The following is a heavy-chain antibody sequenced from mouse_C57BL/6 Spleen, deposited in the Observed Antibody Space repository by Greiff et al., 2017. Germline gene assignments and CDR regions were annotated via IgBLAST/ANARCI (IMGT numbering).Heavy chain of an antibody. CDR3: AINYYVSSYDPAIDY. J-gene: IGHJ4*01. V-gene: IGHV1-9*01. D-gene: IGHD1-1*01. CDR1: GYTFTGYW. CDR2: ILPGSCST. Sequence: QVQLQQSGAELMKPGASVKLSCKATGYTFTGYWIEWVKQRPGHGLEWIGEILPGSCSTNYNEKFKGKAKFTDDTSSNTAYMQLSSLTAADSAIYYCAINYYVSSYDPAIDYWGQGTSVTVSS.